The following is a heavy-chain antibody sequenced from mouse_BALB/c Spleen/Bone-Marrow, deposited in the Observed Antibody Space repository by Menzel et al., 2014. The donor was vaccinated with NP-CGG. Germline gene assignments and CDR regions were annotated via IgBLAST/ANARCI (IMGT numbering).Heavy chain of an antibody. CDR1: GYAFSSYW. CDR3: RSAAGRNPFVY. V-gene: IGHV1-80*01. J-gene: IGHJ3*01. Sequence: VQLQQSGAELVRPGSSVKISCNASGYAFSSYWMYWVKQKPGQGLEWIGQIYPGDGDTNYNGKFKGKGTLTADKSSSTAYMQFRSLAAERYPLSSSRSAAGRNPFVYWAQATLATDSA. CDR2: IYPGDGDT.